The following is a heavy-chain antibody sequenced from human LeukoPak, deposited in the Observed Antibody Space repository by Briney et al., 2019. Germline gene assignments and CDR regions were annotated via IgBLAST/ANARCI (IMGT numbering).Heavy chain of an antibody. CDR2: ISGSGGRT. J-gene: IGHJ3*02. CDR1: GFTFSNRA. Sequence: PGGSLRLSCAASGFTFSNRAMNWVRQAPGKGLEWVSAISGSGGRTFYAESAKGRFTISRDNSKNTLWLQMDSLRAEDTAVYYCAKSPNNYDEYPPLRSFDIWGQGTMVTVSS. V-gene: IGHV3-23*01. D-gene: IGHD4-17*01. CDR3: AKSPNNYDEYPPLRSFDI.